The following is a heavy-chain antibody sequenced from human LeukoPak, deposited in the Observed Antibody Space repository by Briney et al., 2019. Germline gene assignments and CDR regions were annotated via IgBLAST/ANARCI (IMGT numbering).Heavy chain of an antibody. CDR1: GYTFTSYD. V-gene: IGHV1-8*01. J-gene: IGHJ3*02. CDR3: ARDAILGATDALDI. Sequence: GASVKVSCKASGYTFTSYDINWVRQATGQGLEWMGWMNPNSGNTGYAQKFQGRVTITRNTSISTAYMELSSLRSEDTAVYYCARDAILGATDALDIWGQGTMVTVSS. CDR2: MNPNSGNT. D-gene: IGHD1-26*01.